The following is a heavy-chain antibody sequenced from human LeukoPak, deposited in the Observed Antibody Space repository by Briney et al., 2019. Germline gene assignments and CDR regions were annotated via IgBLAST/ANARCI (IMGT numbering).Heavy chain of an antibody. J-gene: IGHJ1*01. D-gene: IGHD6-6*01. Sequence: GGSLRLSCAASGFTFSTYSMNWVRQAPGKGLEWVSYISSSSSTIYYADSVKGRFTISRDNAKNSLYLQMNSLRAEDTAVYYCAKIEYSSSQYFQHWGQGTLVTGSS. V-gene: IGHV3-48*01. CDR1: GFTFSTYS. CDR2: ISSSSSTI. CDR3: AKIEYSSSQYFQH.